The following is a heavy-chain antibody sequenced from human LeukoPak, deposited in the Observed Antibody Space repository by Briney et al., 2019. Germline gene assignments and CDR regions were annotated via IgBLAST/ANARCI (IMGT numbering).Heavy chain of an antibody. D-gene: IGHD2-2*01. Sequence: ASVKVSCKASGYTFTSYDINWVRHATGQGLEWMGWMNPNSGNTGYAQKFQGRVTITRNTSTSTAYIEMSSLRSEETAVYYCERGLVVPAARAMDVWGKGTTVTVSS. J-gene: IGHJ6*04. V-gene: IGHV1-8*03. CDR1: GYTFTSYD. CDR3: ERGLVVPAARAMDV. CDR2: MNPNSGNT.